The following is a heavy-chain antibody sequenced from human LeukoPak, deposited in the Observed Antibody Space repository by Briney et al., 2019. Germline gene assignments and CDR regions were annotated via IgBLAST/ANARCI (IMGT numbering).Heavy chain of an antibody. D-gene: IGHD2-2*01. V-gene: IGHV3-7*01. Sequence: GGSLRLSCAASGFTFRNYNMNWVRQAPGKGLEWVANIKQDGSEKYYVDSVKGRFTISRDNAKNSLYLQMNSLRAEDTAVYYCARYGRYCSSTSCYYYYYMDVWGKGTTVTVSS. CDR2: IKQDGSEK. J-gene: IGHJ6*03. CDR3: ARYGRYCSSTSCYYYYYMDV. CDR1: GFTFRNYN.